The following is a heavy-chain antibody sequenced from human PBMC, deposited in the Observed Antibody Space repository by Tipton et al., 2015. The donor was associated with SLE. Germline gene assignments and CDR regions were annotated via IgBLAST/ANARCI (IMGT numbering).Heavy chain of an antibody. V-gene: IGHV4-39*07. J-gene: IGHJ4*02. CDR3: ARAVGDTSGYLAS. Sequence: TLSLTCTVSGGSIRSSTYYWGWIRQPPGKGLEWIGSLDYSGSTYYNPSLKSRINISVDTSKNQFSLKLSSVTAADTAVYYCARAVGDTSGYLASWALGTLVTVSS. CDR1: GGSIRSSTYY. CDR2: LDYSGST. D-gene: IGHD3-22*01.